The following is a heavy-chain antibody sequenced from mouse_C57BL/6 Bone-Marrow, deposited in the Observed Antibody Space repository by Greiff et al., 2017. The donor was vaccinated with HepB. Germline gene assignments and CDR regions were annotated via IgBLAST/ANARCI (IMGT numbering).Heavy chain of an antibody. D-gene: IGHD1-1*01. J-gene: IGHJ3*01. CDR3: ARQELAFAY. CDR1: GFTFSDYG. V-gene: IGHV5-15*01. CDR2: ISNLAYSI. Sequence: EVKLVESGGGLVQPGGSLKLSCAASGFTFSDYGMAWVRQAPRKGPAWVAFISNLAYSIYYADTVTGRFTISRENAKNTLYLEMSSLRSEDTAMYYCARQELAFAYWGQGTLVTVSA.